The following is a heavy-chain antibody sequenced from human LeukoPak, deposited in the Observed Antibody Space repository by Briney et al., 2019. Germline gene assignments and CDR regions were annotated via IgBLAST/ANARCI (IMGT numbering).Heavy chain of an antibody. D-gene: IGHD6-6*01. Sequence: PSETLSLTCTVYGGSISSYYWSWIRQPPGKGLEWIGYIYTSGSTNYNPSLKSRVTISVDTSKNQFSLKLSSVTAADTAVYYCARLLGSSSHFDYWGQGTLVTVSS. CDR3: ARLLGSSSHFDY. CDR2: IYTSGST. J-gene: IGHJ4*02. CDR1: GGSISSYY. V-gene: IGHV4-4*09.